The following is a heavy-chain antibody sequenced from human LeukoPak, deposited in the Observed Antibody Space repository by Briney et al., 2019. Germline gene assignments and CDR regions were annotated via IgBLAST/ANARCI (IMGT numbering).Heavy chain of an antibody. D-gene: IGHD2-15*01. CDR2: INHSGST. CDR1: GGSFSGYY. Sequence: PSETLSLTRAVYGGSFSGYYWSWIRQPPGKGLEWIGEINHSGSTNYNPSLKSRVTISVDTSKNQFSLKLSSVTAADTAVYYCARGPCSGGSCYAYWGQGTLVTVSS. J-gene: IGHJ4*02. CDR3: ARGPCSGGSCYAY. V-gene: IGHV4-34*01.